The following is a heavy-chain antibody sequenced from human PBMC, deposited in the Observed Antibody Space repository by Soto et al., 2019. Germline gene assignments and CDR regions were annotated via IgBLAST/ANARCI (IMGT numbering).Heavy chain of an antibody. V-gene: IGHV4-34*01. CDR3: ARADSSGYYY. J-gene: IGHJ4*02. CDR2: INHSGST. D-gene: IGHD3-22*01. Sequence: SETLPLTCAVYGGSFSGYYWSWIRQPPGKGLEWIGEINHSGSTNYNPSLKSRVTISVDTSKNQFSLKLSSVTAADTAVYYCARADSSGYYYWGQGTLVTVSS. CDR1: GGSFSGYY.